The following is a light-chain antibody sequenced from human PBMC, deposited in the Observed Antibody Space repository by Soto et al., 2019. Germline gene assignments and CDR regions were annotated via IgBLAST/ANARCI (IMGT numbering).Light chain of an antibody. CDR2: GAS. CDR3: QQYKHWRT. V-gene: IGKV3-15*01. CDR1: QTIDNR. J-gene: IGKJ1*01. Sequence: IVMTQSPATLSVSPGERTTLSCRASQTIDNRLAWYQQRPGQAPRLLIYGASIRATGIPARFSGSGSGTEFTLTISGLQSEDFGVYYCQQYKHWRTFGQGTNVDIK.